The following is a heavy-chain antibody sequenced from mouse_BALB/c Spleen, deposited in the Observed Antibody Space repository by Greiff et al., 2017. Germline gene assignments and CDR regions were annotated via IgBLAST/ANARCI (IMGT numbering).Heavy chain of an antibody. D-gene: IGHD1-2*01. Sequence: EVQVVESGGGLVQPGGSLRLSCATSGFTFTDYYMSWVRQPPGKALEWLGFIRNKANGYTTEYSASVKGRFTISRDNSQSILYLQMNTLRAEDSATYYCARATITTALDYWGQGTTLTVSS. CDR2: IRNKANGYTT. CDR3: ARATITTALDY. J-gene: IGHJ2*01. V-gene: IGHV7-3*02. CDR1: GFTFTDYY.